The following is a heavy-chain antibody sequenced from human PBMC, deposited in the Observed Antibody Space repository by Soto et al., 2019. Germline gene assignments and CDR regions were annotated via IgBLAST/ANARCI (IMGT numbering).Heavy chain of an antibody. D-gene: IGHD6-19*01. Sequence: PGGSLRLSCAASGFTFSSYEMNWVRQAPGKGLEWVSYISSSGSTIYYADSVKGRFTISRDNAKNSLYLQMNSLRAEDTAVYYFASFLGGSGWIDYWGQGTLVTVSS. V-gene: IGHV3-48*03. CDR3: ASFLGGSGWIDY. J-gene: IGHJ4*02. CDR2: ISSSGSTI. CDR1: GFTFSSYE.